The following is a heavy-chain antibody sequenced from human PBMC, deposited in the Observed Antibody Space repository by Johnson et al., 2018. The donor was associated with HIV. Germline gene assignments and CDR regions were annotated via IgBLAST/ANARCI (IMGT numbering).Heavy chain of an antibody. V-gene: IGHV3-30*04. CDR2: ISYDGSKK. D-gene: IGHD6-6*01. J-gene: IGHJ3*02. Sequence: QVQLVESGGGVVQPGRSLRLSCAASGFTFSSYAMHWVRQAPGKGLEWVAVISYDGSKKYYAGSVKGRFTISRDNAKNSLYLQVNSLRAEDTAVYYCANLEYNSTDAFDIWGQGTMVTVSS. CDR1: GFTFSSYA. CDR3: ANLEYNSTDAFDI.